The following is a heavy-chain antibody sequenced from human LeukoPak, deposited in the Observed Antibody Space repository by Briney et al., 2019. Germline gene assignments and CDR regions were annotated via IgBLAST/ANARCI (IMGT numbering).Heavy chain of an antibody. J-gene: IGHJ4*02. CDR2: INPNSGGT. CDR1: GYTFTGYY. Sequence: ASVKVSCKASGYTFTGYYMHWVRQAPGQGLEWMGRINPNSGGTNYAQKFQGRVTMTRDTSISTAYMELSRLRSDDTAVYYCARGFWVEYYDSSGYLDYWGQGTLVTVSS. CDR3: ARGFWVEYYDSSGYLDY. D-gene: IGHD3-22*01. V-gene: IGHV1-2*06.